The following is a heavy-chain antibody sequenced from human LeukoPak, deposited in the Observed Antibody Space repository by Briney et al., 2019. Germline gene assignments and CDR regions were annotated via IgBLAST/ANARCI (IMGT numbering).Heavy chain of an antibody. CDR3: AKGGVGRYYSRADY. CDR1: GFIFCSYN. D-gene: IGHD2/OR15-2a*01. V-gene: IGHV3-23*01. Sequence: GGSLRLSCAASGFIFCSYNMSWVRQAPGKGLEWVSTVSGSASGTFYADSVKGRFTISRDNSKNTLYLQMNSLRAEDTAVYYCAKGGVGRYYSRADYWGQGTRVTVSS. CDR2: VSGSASGT. J-gene: IGHJ4*02.